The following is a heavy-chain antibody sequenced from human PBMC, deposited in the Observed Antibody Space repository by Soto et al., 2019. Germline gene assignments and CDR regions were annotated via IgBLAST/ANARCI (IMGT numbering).Heavy chain of an antibody. CDR3: ATDGGYPGSNVYGPY. Sequence: EVQLVESGGGLVEPGGSIRLSCVASGFTFTKAYRTWVRQAPGKGLEWVGRIKGSHAGGTTDYATSVKGRYTISRDDSKNTRYLQMTTLQTNIASVYDSATDGGYPGSNVYGPYWGQGTRVTVSS. V-gene: IGHV3-15*01. CDR2: IKGSHAGGTT. CDR1: GFTFTKAY. D-gene: IGHD3-10*01. J-gene: IGHJ4*02.